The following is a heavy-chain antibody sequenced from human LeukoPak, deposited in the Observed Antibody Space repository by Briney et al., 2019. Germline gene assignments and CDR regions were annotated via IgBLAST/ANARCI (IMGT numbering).Heavy chain of an antibody. CDR3: ASVDTAMVPDY. V-gene: IGHV4-59*08. Sequence: SETLSLTCTVSGDSISNYYWSWIRQPPEKGLEWIGYIYYSGSTYYNLSLKSRVTISVDTSKNQFSLKLSSVTAADTAVYYCASVDTAMVPDYWGQGTLVTVSS. CDR2: IYYSGST. J-gene: IGHJ4*02. CDR1: GDSISNYY. D-gene: IGHD5-18*01.